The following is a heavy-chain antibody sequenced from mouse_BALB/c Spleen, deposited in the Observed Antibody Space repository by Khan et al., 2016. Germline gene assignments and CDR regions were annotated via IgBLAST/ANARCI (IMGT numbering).Heavy chain of an antibody. CDR2: INPYNGDT. CDR3: GRGDGYDYFDY. Sequence: VQLKESGPELVKPGASVKISCKASGYSFTGYFMNWVKQSHGKSLEWIGHINPYNGDTFFNQNFKGKATLTVDKSSSTAHMELLSLTSEDSAVYYCGRGDGYDYFDYWGQGTTLTVSS. D-gene: IGHD2-2*01. J-gene: IGHJ2*01. V-gene: IGHV1-37*01. CDR1: GYSFTGYF.